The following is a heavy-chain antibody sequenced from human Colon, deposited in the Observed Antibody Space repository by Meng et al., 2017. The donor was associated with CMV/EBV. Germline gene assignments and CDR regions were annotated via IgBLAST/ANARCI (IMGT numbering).Heavy chain of an antibody. CDR3: ARGGFGVIAPYYFDY. V-gene: IGHV1-69*10. J-gene: IGHJ4*02. D-gene: IGHD3-16*01. CDR1: GGTFSSYA. Sequence: SGGTFSSYAINWVRQAPGQGREWLGGIIPSLGITNSAQKFQGRVTITADKSTSTAYMELSSLRSEDTAVYYCARGGFGVIAPYYFDYWGQGTLVTVSS. CDR2: IIPSLGIT.